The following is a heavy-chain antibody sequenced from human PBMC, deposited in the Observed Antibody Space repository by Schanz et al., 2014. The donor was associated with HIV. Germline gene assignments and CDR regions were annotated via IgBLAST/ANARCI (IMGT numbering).Heavy chain of an antibody. V-gene: IGHV3-23*04. J-gene: IGHJ4*02. Sequence: EVQLVESGGGLVQPGRSLRLSCAASGFTFNNYDMGWVRQAPGKGLECVSSIDNNGGRTYYADSVKGRFTMSRDNSKNTLSLQMDSLRVDDTAIYYCAKRSGRSFGYFDSWGQGLLVTVSS. D-gene: IGHD2-15*01. CDR1: GFTFNNYD. CDR2: IDNNGGRT. CDR3: AKRSGRSFGYFDS.